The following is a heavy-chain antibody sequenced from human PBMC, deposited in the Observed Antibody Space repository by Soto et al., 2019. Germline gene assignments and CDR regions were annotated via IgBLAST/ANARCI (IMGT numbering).Heavy chain of an antibody. J-gene: IGHJ5*02. CDR3: PRDFDYDDYNWFDP. CDR2: INPNSGGT. V-gene: IGHV1-2*04. D-gene: IGHD4-17*01. Sequence: ASVKVSCKASGYTFTGYYMHWVRQAPGQGLEWTGWINPNSGGTNYAQKFQGWVTMTRDTSISTAYMELSRLRSDDTAVYYCPRDFDYDDYNWFDPWGQRTLVTVSS. CDR1: GYTFTGYY.